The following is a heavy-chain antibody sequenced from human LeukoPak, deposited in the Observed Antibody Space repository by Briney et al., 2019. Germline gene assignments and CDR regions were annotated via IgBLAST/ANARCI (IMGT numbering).Heavy chain of an antibody. CDR2: ISYDGSNK. Sequence: GGSLRLSCAASGFTFSSYGMPWVRQAPGKGLEWVAVISYDGSNKYYADSVKGRFTISRDNSKNTLYLQMNSLRAEDTAVYYCAKDWDKNYDFWSGSDYWGQGTLVTVSS. D-gene: IGHD3-3*01. J-gene: IGHJ4*02. V-gene: IGHV3-30*18. CDR1: GFTFSSYG. CDR3: AKDWDKNYDFWSGSDY.